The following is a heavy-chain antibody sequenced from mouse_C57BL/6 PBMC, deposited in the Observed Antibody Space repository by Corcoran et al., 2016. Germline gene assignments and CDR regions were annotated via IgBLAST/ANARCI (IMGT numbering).Heavy chain of an antibody. D-gene: IGHD3-1*01. CDR2: IYPGSGNT. CDR1: GYTFPDYY. CDR3: ARHSSGSFDY. V-gene: IGHV1-76*01. Sequence: QVQLKQSGAELVRPGASVKLSCKASGYTFPDYYINWVKQRPGQGLEWIARIYPGSGNTYYNEKFKCKATLTAEKSSSTAYMQLSSLTSEDSAVYFCARHSSGSFDYWGQGTTLTVSS. J-gene: IGHJ2*01.